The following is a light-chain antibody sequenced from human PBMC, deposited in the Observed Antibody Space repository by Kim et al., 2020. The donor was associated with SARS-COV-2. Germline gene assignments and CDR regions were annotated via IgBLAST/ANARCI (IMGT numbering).Light chain of an antibody. CDR1: SSDIGSYNL. Sequence: QSALTQPASVSGSPGQSITISCTGTSSDIGSYNLVSWYQQPPGKAPKLMIYEVSKRPSGVSNRFSGSKSGNTASLTISGLQAEDEADYYCCSYAGGTTWVFGGGTKLTVL. CDR3: CSYAGGTTWV. V-gene: IGLV2-23*02. CDR2: EVS. J-gene: IGLJ3*02.